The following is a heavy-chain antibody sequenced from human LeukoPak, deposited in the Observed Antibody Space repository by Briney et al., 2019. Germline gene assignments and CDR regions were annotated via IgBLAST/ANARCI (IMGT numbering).Heavy chain of an antibody. J-gene: IGHJ4*02. CDR3: ARHYYGSGSYSVDFDY. CDR2: ISYSGST. V-gene: IGHV4-59*08. Sequence: PSETLSLTCTVSGGSISNYYWSWIRQPPGKGLEWIEFISYSGSTNYTPSLKSRVTISVDTSKSQFSLKLSSVTAADTAVYYCARHYYGSGSYSVDFDYWGQGTLVTVSS. D-gene: IGHD3-10*01. CDR1: GGSISNYY.